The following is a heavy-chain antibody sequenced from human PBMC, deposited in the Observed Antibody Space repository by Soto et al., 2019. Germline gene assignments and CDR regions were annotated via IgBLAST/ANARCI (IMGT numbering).Heavy chain of an antibody. J-gene: IGHJ4*02. V-gene: IGHV4-30-4*01. CDR3: ARVSSLDGYNLDY. Sequence: QVQLQESGPGLVKPSQTLSLTCTVSGGSISSGDYYWSWIRQPPGKGLEWIGYIYYGGSTYYTPSLKSRVTISVDTSKHQFSLKLSSVTAADTAVYYCARVSSLDGYNLDYWGQGTLVTVSS. CDR2: IYYGGST. CDR1: GGSISSGDYY. D-gene: IGHD5-12*01.